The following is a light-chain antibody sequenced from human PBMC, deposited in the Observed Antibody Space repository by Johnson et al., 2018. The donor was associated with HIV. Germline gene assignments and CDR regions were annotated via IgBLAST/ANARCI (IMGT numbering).Light chain of an antibody. CDR1: SSNIGNNY. CDR2: DNN. V-gene: IGLV1-51*01. J-gene: IGLJ1*01. CDR3: GTWDSSLSAYV. Sequence: QSVLTQPPSVSAAPGQKVTISCSGSSSNIGNNYVSWYQQLPGTAPKLLIYDNNKRPSGIPDRFSGSKSGTSATLGLTGLPTGDEADYYCGTWDSSLSAYVFGTGTKVTVL.